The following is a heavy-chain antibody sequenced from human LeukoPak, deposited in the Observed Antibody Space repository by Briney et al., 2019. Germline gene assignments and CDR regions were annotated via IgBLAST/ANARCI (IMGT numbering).Heavy chain of an antibody. J-gene: IGHJ3*02. CDR3: ALPYSSSWYANAFDI. Sequence: PSETLSLTCAVYGGSFSGYYWSWIRQPPGKGLEWIGEINHSGSTNYNPSLKSRVTISVDTSKNQFSLKLSSVTAADTAVYYCALPYSSSWYANAFDIWGQGTMVTVSS. CDR1: GGSFSGYY. D-gene: IGHD6-13*01. CDR2: INHSGST. V-gene: IGHV4-34*01.